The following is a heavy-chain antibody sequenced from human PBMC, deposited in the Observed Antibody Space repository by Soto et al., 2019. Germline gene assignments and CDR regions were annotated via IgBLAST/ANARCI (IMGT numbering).Heavy chain of an antibody. CDR2: SCYTGST. V-gene: IGHV4-59*01. D-gene: IGHD3-22*01. J-gene: IGHJ5*02. CDR1: GGSISGRC. Sequence: SETLSLTCTVSGGSISGRCWSWVRQSPGKGLEWIGYSCYTGSTNYNPSLKSRVTISVDRSKTQCSLKLTSVTAADTAVYYCAKSHYDSSGYYIIDHWGQGTLVTVSS. CDR3: AKSHYDSSGYYIIDH.